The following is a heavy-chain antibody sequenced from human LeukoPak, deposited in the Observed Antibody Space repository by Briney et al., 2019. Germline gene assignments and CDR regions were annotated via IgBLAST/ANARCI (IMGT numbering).Heavy chain of an antibody. CDR3: ARDPSPNYDFWSGYYFPGIGFDY. Sequence: ASVKVSCKASGYTFTGYYMHWVRQAPGQGLEWMGRINPNSGGTNYAQKFQGRVTMTRDTSISTAYMEQSRLRSDDTAVYYCARDPSPNYDFWSGYYFPGIGFDYWGQGTLVTVSS. J-gene: IGHJ4*02. CDR2: INPNSGGT. D-gene: IGHD3-3*01. CDR1: GYTFTGYY. V-gene: IGHV1-2*06.